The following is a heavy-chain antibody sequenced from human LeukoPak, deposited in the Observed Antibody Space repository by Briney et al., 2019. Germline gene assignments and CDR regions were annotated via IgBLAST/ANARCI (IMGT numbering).Heavy chain of an antibody. D-gene: IGHD4-17*01. CDR3: ARHDDYGDYY. J-gene: IGHJ4*02. Sequence: SETLSLTCSVSGASITSGGYYWSWIRQPAGKGLEWLGRIYTTGDTDYNPSLKGRLSISLDMSKNHFSLRLSFVTAADTAVYYCARHDDYGDYYWGQGTLVTVSS. CDR2: IYTTGDT. V-gene: IGHV4-61*02. CDR1: GASITSGGYY.